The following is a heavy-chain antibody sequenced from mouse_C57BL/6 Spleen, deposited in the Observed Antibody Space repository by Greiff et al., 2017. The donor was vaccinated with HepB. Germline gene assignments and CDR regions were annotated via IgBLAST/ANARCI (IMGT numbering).Heavy chain of an antibody. CDR2: INPNNGGT. V-gene: IGHV1-26*01. J-gene: IGHJ4*01. D-gene: IGHD2-4*01. Sequence: EVQLQQSGPELVKPGASVKISCKASGYTFTDYYMNWVKQSHGKSLEWIGDINPNNGGTSYNQKFKGKATLTVDKSSSTAYMELRSLTSEDSAVYYCARSDYDHYAMDYWGQGTSVTVSS. CDR1: GYTFTDYY. CDR3: ARSDYDHYAMDY.